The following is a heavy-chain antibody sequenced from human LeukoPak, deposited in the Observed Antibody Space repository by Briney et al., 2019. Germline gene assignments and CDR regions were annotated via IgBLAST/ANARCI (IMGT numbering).Heavy chain of an antibody. J-gene: IGHJ4*02. CDR2: IYPGDSDT. CDR1: GYIFTNYW. D-gene: IGHD3-22*01. CDR3: ARLRFEGDSNGYWDY. Sequence: GESLKISCKASGYIFTNYWIGWVRQMPGKGLEWMGLIYPGDSDTRYSPSFHGQVTVSADKSISTAFLQWSSLKASDTAIYFCARLRFEGDSNGYWDYWGQGTLVTVSA. V-gene: IGHV5-51*01.